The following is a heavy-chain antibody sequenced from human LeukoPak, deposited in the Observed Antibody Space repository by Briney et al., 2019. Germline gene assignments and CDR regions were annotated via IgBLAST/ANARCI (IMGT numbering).Heavy chain of an antibody. J-gene: IGHJ4*02. CDR2: ISVKHGTT. V-gene: IGHV1-18*01. CDR3: ARDLESDEGDYGDVLPGY. CDR1: GYTFSKFV. D-gene: IGHD4-17*01. Sequence: ASVKVSCKTSGYTFSKFVITWVRQAPGQGLESMGWISVKHGTTHYVDKFHDRLTLTTDTSTRTASMELKSLTSDDTAVYYCARDLESDEGDYGDVLPGYWGQGTLVTVSS.